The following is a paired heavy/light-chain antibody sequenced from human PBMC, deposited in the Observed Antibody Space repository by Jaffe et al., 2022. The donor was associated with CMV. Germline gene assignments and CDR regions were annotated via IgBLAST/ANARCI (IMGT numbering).Light chain of an antibody. CDR1: QSVSSY. CDR2: DAS. J-gene: IGKJ4*01. CDR3: QQRSNWLLT. Sequence: EIVLTQSPATLSLSPGERATLSCRASQSVSSYLAWYQQKPGQAPRLLIYDASNRATGIPARFSGSGSGTDFTLTISSLEPEDFAVYYCQQRSNWLLTFGGGTKVEIK. V-gene: IGKV3-11*01.
Heavy chain of an antibody. V-gene: IGHV3-21*01. CDR2: ISSSSSYI. Sequence: EVQLVESGGGLVKPGGSLRLSCAASGFTFSSYSMNWVRQAPGKGLEWVSSISSSSSYIYYADSVKGRFTISRDNAKNSLYLQMNSLRAEDTAVYYCARDYYDSSGYYTLRLPYYYYYYMDVWGKGTTVTVSS. J-gene: IGHJ6*03. CDR1: GFTFSSYS. D-gene: IGHD3-22*01. CDR3: ARDYYDSSGYYTLRLPYYYYYYMDV.